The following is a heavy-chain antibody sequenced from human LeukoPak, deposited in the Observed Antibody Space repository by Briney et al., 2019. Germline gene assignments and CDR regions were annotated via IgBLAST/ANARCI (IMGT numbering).Heavy chain of an antibody. CDR1: GGSISSGGYS. CDR2: IYYSGST. V-gene: IGHV4-61*08. D-gene: IGHD1-26*01. Sequence: SQTLSLTCAVSGGSISSGGYSWSWIRQPPGKGLEWIGYIYYSGSTNYNPSLKSRVTISVDTSKNQFSLKLSSVTAADTAVYYCATSYSGSYLIFDYWGQGTLVTVSS. CDR3: ATSYSGSYLIFDY. J-gene: IGHJ4*02.